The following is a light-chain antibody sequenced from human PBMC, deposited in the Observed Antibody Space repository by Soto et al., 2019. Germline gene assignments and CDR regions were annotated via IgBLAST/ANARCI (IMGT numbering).Light chain of an antibody. Sequence: EIVLTQSPATLSLSPGERATLSCRASQSVSNYLAWYQQKPGQAPRLLIYDASNRATGIPARFSGSGSGTDFTLTIGSLVAEDVAVYYCHQRSNWPLFTFGPGTKVDIK. CDR2: DAS. J-gene: IGKJ3*01. CDR3: HQRSNWPLFT. CDR1: QSVSNY. V-gene: IGKV3-11*01.